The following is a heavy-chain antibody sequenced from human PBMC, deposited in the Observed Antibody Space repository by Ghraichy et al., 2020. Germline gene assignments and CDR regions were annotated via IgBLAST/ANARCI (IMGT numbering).Heavy chain of an antibody. J-gene: IGHJ3*02. V-gene: IGHV5-51*01. CDR2: IYLGDADT. CDR3: ARQRALGAFDI. D-gene: IGHD3-3*02. CDR1: GHDFTTYW. Sequence: GESLNISCKGSGHDFTTYWIGWVRQMPGKGLEWMGIIYLGDADTRYSPSFQGQVTFSADKSNSTAFLQWSNLRASDTAMYYCARQRALGAFDIWGQGTMVTVSS.